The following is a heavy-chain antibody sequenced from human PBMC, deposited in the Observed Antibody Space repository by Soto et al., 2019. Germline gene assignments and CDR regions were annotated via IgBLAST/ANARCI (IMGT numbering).Heavy chain of an antibody. J-gene: IGHJ6*02. V-gene: IGHV3-30-3*01. CDR1: GFTFSNYA. CDR3: ARDTGPNGYNYYYFGMDV. Sequence: GGSLRLSCAASGFTFSNYAMHWVRQAPGKGLEWVAVISYDGSDKYNANSVKGRFTISRDNPKNTLYLQMNSLRAEDTAVYYCARDTGPNGYNYYYFGMDVWGQGTTVTVSS. CDR2: ISYDGSDK. D-gene: IGHD5-18*01.